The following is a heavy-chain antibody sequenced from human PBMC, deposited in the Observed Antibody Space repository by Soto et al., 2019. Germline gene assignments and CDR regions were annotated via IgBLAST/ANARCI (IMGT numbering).Heavy chain of an antibody. CDR3: AIVEYDTETYYYDH. CDR2: VYQSGSA. Sequence: QLQLQESGSGLVKPSQTLSLTCTVSGGSIRRDAYAWSWIRQPPGKGLEWIGYVYQSGSAYYNPSLESRVTISLDTSRNEFSLKLTSVTAADTAVYFCAIVEYDTETYYYDHWGQGTLITVSP. D-gene: IGHD3-22*01. CDR1: GGSIRRDAYA. V-gene: IGHV4-30-2*01. J-gene: IGHJ5*02.